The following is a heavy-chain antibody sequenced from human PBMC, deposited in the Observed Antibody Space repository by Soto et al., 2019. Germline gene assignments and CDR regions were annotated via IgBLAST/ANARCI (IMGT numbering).Heavy chain of an antibody. V-gene: IGHV3-30*18. CDR3: AKDGREAARVSHYYYGMDV. D-gene: IGHD6-6*01. Sequence: GESLKISCAASGFTFSSYGMHWVRQAPGKGLEWVAVISYDGSNKYYADSVKGRFTISRDNSKNTLYLQMNSLRAEDTAVYYCAKDGREAARVSHYYYGMDVWGQGTTVTVSS. CDR2: ISYDGSNK. CDR1: GFTFSSYG. J-gene: IGHJ6*02.